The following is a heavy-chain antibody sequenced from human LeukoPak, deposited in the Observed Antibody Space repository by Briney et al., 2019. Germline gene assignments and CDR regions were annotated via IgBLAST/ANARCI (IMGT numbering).Heavy chain of an antibody. V-gene: IGHV3-66*01. CDR1: GFTGSSNY. CDR3: AKSLFTSVHGSGRAFDI. CDR2: FFIDGRT. J-gene: IGHJ3*02. D-gene: IGHD3-10*01. Sequence: AGGVLRISCAGPGFTGSSNYMSWVRQGPGEGVGMGSGFFIDGRTYYADSVKGRFTISRDNSKNTLYLQMNSLRAEDTALYYCAKSLFTSVHGSGRAFDIWGQGTMVTVSS.